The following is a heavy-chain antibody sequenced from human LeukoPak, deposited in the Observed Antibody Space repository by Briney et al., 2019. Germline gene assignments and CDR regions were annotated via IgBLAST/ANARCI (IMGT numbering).Heavy chain of an antibody. J-gene: IGHJ4*02. Sequence: GGSLRLSCAASGFTFSSYEMNWVRQAPGKGLEWVSYISSSGSTIYYADSVKGRFTISRDNAKNSLYLQMNSLRAEDTAVYYCARNDYGDYYFDYWGQGTLVTVSS. V-gene: IGHV3-48*03. CDR3: ARNDYGDYYFDY. D-gene: IGHD4-17*01. CDR1: GFTFSSYE. CDR2: ISSSGSTI.